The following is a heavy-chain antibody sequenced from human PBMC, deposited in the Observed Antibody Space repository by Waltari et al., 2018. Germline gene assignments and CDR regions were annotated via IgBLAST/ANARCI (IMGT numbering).Heavy chain of an antibody. CDR2: ISWDGGST. J-gene: IGHJ4*02. D-gene: IGHD3-22*01. Sequence: EVQLVESGGVVVQPGGSLRLSCAASGFTFDDYTMHWVRQAPGQGLEWVSLISWDGGSTYYADSVKGRFTISRDNSKNSLYLQMNSLRTEDTALYYCAREADYYDSSGYSFYFDYWGQGTLVTVSS. CDR1: GFTFDDYT. V-gene: IGHV3-43*01. CDR3: AREADYYDSSGYSFYFDY.